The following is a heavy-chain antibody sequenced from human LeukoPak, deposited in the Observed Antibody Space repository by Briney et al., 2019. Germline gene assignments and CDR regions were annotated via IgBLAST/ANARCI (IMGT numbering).Heavy chain of an antibody. Sequence: ASVKVSCKASGGTFSSYAISWVRQAPGQGLEWMGRIIPIFGIANYAQKFQGRVTITADKSTSTAYMELSSLRSEDTAVYYCASDNGGHDSSGLLTVWGQGTLVTVSS. D-gene: IGHD3-22*01. CDR3: ASDNGGHDSSGLLTV. J-gene: IGHJ4*02. V-gene: IGHV1-69*04. CDR1: GGTFSSYA. CDR2: IIPIFGIA.